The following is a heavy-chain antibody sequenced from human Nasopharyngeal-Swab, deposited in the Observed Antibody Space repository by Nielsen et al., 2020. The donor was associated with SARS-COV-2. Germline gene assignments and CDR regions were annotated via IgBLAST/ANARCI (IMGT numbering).Heavy chain of an antibody. CDR1: GGSFRGYY. Sequence: SETPSLTFAFYGGSFRGYYWSWIRQPPGKGLEWIGEINHSGSTNYNPSLKSRVTISVDTSKNQFSLKLSSVTAADTAVYYCARRYSSSWSYYYYYGMDVWGQGTTVTVS. D-gene: IGHD6-13*01. V-gene: IGHV4-34*01. J-gene: IGHJ6*02. CDR3: ARRYSSSWSYYYYYGMDV. CDR2: INHSGST.